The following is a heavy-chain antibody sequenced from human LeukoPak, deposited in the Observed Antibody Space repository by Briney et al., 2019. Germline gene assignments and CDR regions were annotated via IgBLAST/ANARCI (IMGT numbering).Heavy chain of an antibody. D-gene: IGHD6-6*01. CDR1: GYTFTGFY. CDR3: ASYPRYSSWPPFDY. V-gene: IGHV1-2*02. CDR2: INPNTGGT. Sequence: ASVKVSCKASGYTFTGFYMHWVRQAPGQGFEWMGWINPNTGGTNYAQKFQGRVTMTRNTSITTAYMELSGLTSDDTAVYYCASYPRYSSWPPFDYWGQGTPVTVS. J-gene: IGHJ4*02.